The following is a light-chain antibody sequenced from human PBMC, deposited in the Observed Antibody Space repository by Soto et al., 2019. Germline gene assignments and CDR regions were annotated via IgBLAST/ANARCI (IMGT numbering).Light chain of an antibody. V-gene: IGLV2-14*01. CDR2: DVS. J-gene: IGLJ1*01. CDR1: SSDAGGYNY. Sequence: QSALTQPASVSGSPGQSITISCTGTSSDAGGYNYVSWYQQHPGKAPKFMIYDVSNRPSGVSNRFSGSKSGNTASLTISGLQAEDEADYYCSSYTSSSTLYVFGTGTKLTVL. CDR3: SSYTSSSTLYV.